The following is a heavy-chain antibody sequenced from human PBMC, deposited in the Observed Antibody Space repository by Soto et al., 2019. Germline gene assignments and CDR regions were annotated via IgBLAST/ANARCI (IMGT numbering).Heavy chain of an antibody. CDR1: GFTFTNAW. J-gene: IGHJ6*02. D-gene: IGHD7-27*01. Sequence: PGGSLRLSCAASGFTFTNAWMSWVRQAPGKGLEWVGRIKSKSEGGTTDYAAPVKGRFTISRDDSKNTLYLQMNSLKDEDTARYYCTWGWGPRFTIYDYGVDVWGQGTTVTVSS. V-gene: IGHV3-15*01. CDR3: TWGWGPRFTIYDYGVDV. CDR2: IKSKSEGGTT.